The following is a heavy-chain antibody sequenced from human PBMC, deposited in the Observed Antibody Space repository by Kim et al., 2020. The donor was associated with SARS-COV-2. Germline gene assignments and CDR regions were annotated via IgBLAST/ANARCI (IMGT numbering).Heavy chain of an antibody. CDR3: ARESRKGIQLWLRLHGMDV. CDR2: ISSSSSYI. V-gene: IGHV3-21*01. J-gene: IGHJ6*02. CDR1: GFTFSSYS. D-gene: IGHD5-18*01. Sequence: GGSLRLSCAASGFTFSSYSMNWVRQAPGKGLEWVSSISSSSSYIYYADSVKGRFTISRDNAKNSLYLQMNSLRAEDTAVYYCARESRKGIQLWLRLHGMDVWGQGTTVTVSS.